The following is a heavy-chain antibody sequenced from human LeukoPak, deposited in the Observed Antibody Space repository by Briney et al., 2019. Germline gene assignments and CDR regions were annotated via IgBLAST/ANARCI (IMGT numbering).Heavy chain of an antibody. Sequence: KPGGSLRLSCAASGFTFSSYSMNWVRQAPGKGLEWVSSIRTSSSYIYYADSVKGRFTISRDNTKNSLYLQMNSLRAEDTAVYYCARCLEGGDTLTGSGYWGQGTLVTVSS. CDR2: IRTSSSYI. D-gene: IGHD3-9*01. CDR3: ARCLEGGDTLTGSGY. CDR1: GFTFSSYS. J-gene: IGHJ4*02. V-gene: IGHV3-21*01.